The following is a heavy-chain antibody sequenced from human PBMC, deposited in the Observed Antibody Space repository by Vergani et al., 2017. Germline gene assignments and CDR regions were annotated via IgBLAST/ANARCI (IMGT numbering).Heavy chain of an antibody. CDR3: ANGESSSSTPYYFDY. J-gene: IGHJ4*02. CDR2: ISGSGGST. V-gene: IGHV3-23*01. Sequence: EVQLLESGGGLVQPGGSLRLSCAASGFTFSSYAMSWVRQAPGKGLEWVSAISGSGGSTYYADSVKGRFTISRDNSKHTLYLQMNSLRAEDTAVYYCANGESSSSTPYYFDYGGQGTLVTVSS. D-gene: IGHD6-6*01. CDR1: GFTFSSYA.